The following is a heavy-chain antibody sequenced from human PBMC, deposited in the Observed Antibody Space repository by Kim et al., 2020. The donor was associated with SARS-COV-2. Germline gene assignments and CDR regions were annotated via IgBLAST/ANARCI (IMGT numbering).Heavy chain of an antibody. CDR3: AKVKSIAARQDYYYGMDV. D-gene: IGHD6-6*01. J-gene: IGHJ6*02. Sequence: GGSLRLSCAASGFTFSSYGMHWVRQAPGKGLEWVAVISYDGSNKYYADSVKGRFTISRDNSKNTLYLQMNSLRAEDTAVYYCAKVKSIAARQDYYYGMDVWGQGTTVTVSS. V-gene: IGHV3-30*18. CDR1: GFTFSSYG. CDR2: ISYDGSNK.